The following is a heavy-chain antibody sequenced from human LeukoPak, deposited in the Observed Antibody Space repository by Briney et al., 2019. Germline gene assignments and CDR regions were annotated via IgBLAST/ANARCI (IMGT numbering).Heavy chain of an antibody. J-gene: IGHJ4*02. CDR2: INPNSGGT. V-gene: IGHV1-2*02. CDR1: GYTFTGYY. Sequence: ASVKVSCKASGYTFTGYYMYWVRQAPGQGLEWMGWINPNSGGTNYGQKFQGRVTMTRDASISTAYMEVSRLRSDDTAVYYCARGLYGDNSIDHWGQGTLVTVSS. D-gene: IGHD4-23*01. CDR3: ARGLYGDNSIDH.